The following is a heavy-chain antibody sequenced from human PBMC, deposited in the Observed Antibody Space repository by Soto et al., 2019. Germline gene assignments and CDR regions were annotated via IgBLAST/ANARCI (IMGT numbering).Heavy chain of an antibody. CDR1: GFTFSSYG. V-gene: IGHV3-30*18. CDR2: ISYDGSNK. D-gene: IGHD3-10*01. J-gene: IGHJ4*02. Sequence: GGSLRLSCAASGFTFSSYGMHWVRQAPGKGLEWVAVISYDGSNKYYADSVKGRFTISRDNSKNTLYLQMNSLRAEDTAVYYCAKDKSEWGFGELFDYWGQGTLVTVSS. CDR3: AKDKSEWGFGELFDY.